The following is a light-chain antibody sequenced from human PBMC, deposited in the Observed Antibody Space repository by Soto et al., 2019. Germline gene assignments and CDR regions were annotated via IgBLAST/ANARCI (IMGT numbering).Light chain of an antibody. J-gene: IGKJ4*01. Sequence: EIVMTQSPATLSVSPGERVTLSCRASQSVSNNLAWYQQKPGQAPRLLIYGTSTRATGIPARFSGSGSGAEFTLTISSLQSEDFAVYFCQQYGSFVTFGGGTKVEIK. CDR1: QSVSNN. V-gene: IGKV3-15*01. CDR3: QQYGSFVT. CDR2: GTS.